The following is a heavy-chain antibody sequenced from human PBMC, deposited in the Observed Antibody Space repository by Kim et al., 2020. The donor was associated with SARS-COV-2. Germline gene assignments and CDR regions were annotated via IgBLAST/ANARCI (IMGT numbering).Heavy chain of an antibody. D-gene: IGHD3-16*02. J-gene: IGHJ4*02. CDR2: IIPIFGTA. Sequence: SVKVSCKASGGTFSSYAISWVRQAHGQGLEWMGGIIPIFGTANYAQKFQGRVTITADESTSTAYMELSSLRSEDTAVYYCASSTTLGGSYRYDYLGQGTLVTVS. V-gene: IGHV1-69*13. CDR1: GGTFSSYA. CDR3: ASSTTLGGSYRYDY.